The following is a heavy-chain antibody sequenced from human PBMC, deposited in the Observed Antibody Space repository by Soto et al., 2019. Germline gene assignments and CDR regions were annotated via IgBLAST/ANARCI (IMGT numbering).Heavy chain of an antibody. Sequence: PGESLKISCKGSGYSFTSYWIGWVRQMPGKGLEWMGIIYPGDSDTRYSPSFQGQVTISADKSISTAYLQWSSLKASDTAMYYCARRPGPYARFSFSSSWDYFDYWGQGTLVTVPQ. CDR3: ARRPGPYARFSFSSSWDYFDY. CDR1: GYSFTSYW. V-gene: IGHV5-51*01. D-gene: IGHD6-13*01. CDR2: IYPGDSDT. J-gene: IGHJ4*02.